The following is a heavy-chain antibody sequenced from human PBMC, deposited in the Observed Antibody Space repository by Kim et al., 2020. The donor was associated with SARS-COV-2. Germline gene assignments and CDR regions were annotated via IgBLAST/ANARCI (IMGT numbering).Heavy chain of an antibody. Sequence: GGSLRLSCAASGFTFSIYWMSWVRQAPGKGLEWVANMKQDGSEKYYVDSVKGRFTISRDNAKNSLYLQMNSLRAEDTAVYYCARNKRGEGYWGQGTLVTVSS. CDR3: ARNKRGEGY. J-gene: IGHJ4*02. V-gene: IGHV3-7*03. D-gene: IGHD3-16*01. CDR2: MKQDGSEK. CDR1: GFTFSIYW.